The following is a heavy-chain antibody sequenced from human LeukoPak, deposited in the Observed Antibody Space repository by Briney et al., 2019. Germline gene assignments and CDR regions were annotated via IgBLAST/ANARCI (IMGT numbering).Heavy chain of an antibody. CDR1: GGSFSGYY. J-gene: IGHJ2*01. Sequence: SETLSLTCAVYGGSFSGYYWSWIRQPPGKGLEWIGEINHSGSTNYNPSLKSRVTISVDTSKNQFSLRLSSVTAADTAVYYCARRTMTEPDWYFDLWGRGTLVTVSS. CDR2: INHSGST. D-gene: IGHD3-22*01. CDR3: ARRTMTEPDWYFDL. V-gene: IGHV4-34*01.